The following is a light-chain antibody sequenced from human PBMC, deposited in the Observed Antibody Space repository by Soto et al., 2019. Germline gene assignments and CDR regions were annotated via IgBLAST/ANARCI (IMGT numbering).Light chain of an antibody. CDR1: QRINSH. CDR2: AAS. CDR3: QQSFNNELT. V-gene: IGKV1-39*01. J-gene: IGKJ4*01. Sequence: DIQMTHSPSSLSASLGHRVTITCRASQRINSHLNWYQHKAGQAPRLLIYAASNLQSGVPPRFSGSGSGTDFSLTISSLQPEDFATYYCQQSFNNELTFGGGTKVDIK.